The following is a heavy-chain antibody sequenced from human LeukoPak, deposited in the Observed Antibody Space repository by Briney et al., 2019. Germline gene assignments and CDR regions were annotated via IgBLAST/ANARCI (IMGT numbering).Heavy chain of an antibody. CDR1: GFTFSSSA. J-gene: IGHJ5*02. D-gene: IGHD3-10*01. CDR2: ISNNGGYT. CDR3: VKDRYGSFDP. V-gene: IGHV3-23*01. Sequence: GGSLRLSCAASGFTFSSSAMSWVRQAPGKGLEWVSAISNNGGYTYYADSVQGRFTIFRDNSKSTLCLQMNSLRAEDTAVYFCVKDRYGSFDPWGQGTLVTVSS.